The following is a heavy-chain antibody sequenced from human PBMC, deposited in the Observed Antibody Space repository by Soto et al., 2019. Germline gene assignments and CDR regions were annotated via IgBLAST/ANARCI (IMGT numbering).Heavy chain of an antibody. CDR3: ARDIQGWFDP. J-gene: IGHJ5*02. CDR2: IYYSGST. Sequence: SETLSLTCTVSGGSISSGGYYWSWIRQHPGKGLEWIGHIYYSGSTYYNPSLKSRVTISVDTSKNQFSLKLSSVTAADTAVYYCARDIQGWFDPWGQGTLVTVSS. CDR1: GGSISSGGYY. V-gene: IGHV4-31*03. D-gene: IGHD5-18*01.